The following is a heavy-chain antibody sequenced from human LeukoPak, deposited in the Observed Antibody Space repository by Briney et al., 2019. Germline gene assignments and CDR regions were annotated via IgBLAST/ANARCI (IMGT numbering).Heavy chain of an antibody. CDR1: GFTVSSNY. D-gene: IGHD2-8*02. Sequence: GGSLRLSCAASGFTVSSNYMSWVRQAPGKGLEWVSVIYSGGPTYYADSVKGRFTISRDNSKNTVYLQMNSLRGEDTAVYFCARGWVVATGGFDMWGQGTMVTVSS. V-gene: IGHV3-53*01. J-gene: IGHJ3*02. CDR3: ARGWVVATGGFDM. CDR2: IYSGGPT.